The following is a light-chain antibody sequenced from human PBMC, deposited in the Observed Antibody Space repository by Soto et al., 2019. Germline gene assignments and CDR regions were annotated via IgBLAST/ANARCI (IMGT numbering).Light chain of an antibody. J-gene: IGLJ2*01. V-gene: IGLV2-14*01. CDR1: SRDVGGYNY. CDR3: SSYTSSSTYVV. CDR2: EVS. Sequence: QSALTQPASVSGSPGQSITISCTGTSRDVGGYNYVSWYQQHPVKAPKLMIYEVSNRPSGVSNRFSGSKSGNTASLTISGLQAEDEADYYCSSYTSSSTYVVFGGGTKLTVL.